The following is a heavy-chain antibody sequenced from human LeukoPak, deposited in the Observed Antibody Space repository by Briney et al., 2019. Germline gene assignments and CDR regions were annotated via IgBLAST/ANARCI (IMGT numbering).Heavy chain of an antibody. V-gene: IGHV3-7*01. Sequence: GGSLRLSCAASGFTFSSYGMSWARQAPGKGLEWVANIKQDGSEKYYVDSVKGRFTISRDNAKNSLYLQMNSLRAEDTAVYYCARDPIYYYYYMDVWGKGTTVTISS. D-gene: IGHD3-3*01. CDR1: GFTFSSYG. CDR3: ARDPIYYYYYMDV. J-gene: IGHJ6*03. CDR2: IKQDGSEK.